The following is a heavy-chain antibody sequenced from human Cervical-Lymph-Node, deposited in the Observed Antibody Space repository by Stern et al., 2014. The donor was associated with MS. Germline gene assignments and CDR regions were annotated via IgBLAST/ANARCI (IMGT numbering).Heavy chain of an antibody. CDR1: GYTFSNFW. D-gene: IGHD3-22*01. CDR3: VRRRDSAGYDTFDL. CDR2: IYPADSDT. V-gene: IGHV5-51*01. Sequence: VQLVESGAEVKKPGESLKIYCRTSGYTFSNFWIGWVRQMPGKGLEWMGGIYPADSDTTYSPSFQGQVTISADESISTAYLQWRSLKASDTAMYYCVRRRDSAGYDTFDLWGQGTMLIVSS. J-gene: IGHJ3*01.